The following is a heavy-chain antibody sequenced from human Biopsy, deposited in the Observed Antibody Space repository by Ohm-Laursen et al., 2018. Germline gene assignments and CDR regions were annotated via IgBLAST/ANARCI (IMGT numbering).Heavy chain of an antibody. CDR3: ASAGYNPDWNFDL. Sequence: SDTLSLTCSVSGGSMTGYEWSWIRLAPEQGLEWIGYIYFTGRTSYNPSLKSRVTMSVNTSKKQFSLKLSSVTAADTAVYYCASAGYNPDWNFDLWGRGTRVTVSS. D-gene: IGHD5-24*01. J-gene: IGHJ2*01. CDR1: GGSMTGYE. CDR2: IYFTGRT. V-gene: IGHV4-59*07.